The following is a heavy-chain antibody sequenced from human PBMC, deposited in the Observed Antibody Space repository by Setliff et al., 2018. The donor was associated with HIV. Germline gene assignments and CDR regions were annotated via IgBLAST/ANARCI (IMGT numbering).Heavy chain of an antibody. CDR1: GGSISSSSYY. V-gene: IGHV4-39*01. Sequence: LSLTCTVSGGSISSSSYYWGWIRQPPGKGLEWIVSIYYSGSTYYNPSLKSRVTISVDTSKNQFSLKLSSVTATDTAVYYCARHGGRGLRRYYMDVWGKGTTVTVSS. D-gene: IGHD3-10*01. J-gene: IGHJ6*03. CDR3: ARHGGRGLRRYYMDV. CDR2: IYYSGST.